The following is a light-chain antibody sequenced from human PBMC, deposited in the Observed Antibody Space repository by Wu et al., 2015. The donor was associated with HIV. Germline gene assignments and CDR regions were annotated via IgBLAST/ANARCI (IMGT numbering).Light chain of an antibody. CDR1: QSVSNF. CDR2: DAV. Sequence: EIVLTQSPDTLSLSPGERATLSCRANQSVSNFFAWYQQKPGQAPRLLIFDAVSRATGIPARFSGSGSGTDFTLTISSLQPEDVATYYCQKYNTAPWTFGQGTKVEMK. J-gene: IGKJ1*01. V-gene: IGKV3-11*01. CDR3: QKYNTAPWT.